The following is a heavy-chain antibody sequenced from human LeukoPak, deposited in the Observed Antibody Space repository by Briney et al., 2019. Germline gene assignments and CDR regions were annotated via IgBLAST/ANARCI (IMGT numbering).Heavy chain of an antibody. Sequence: SETLSLTCAVYSGSRSGYYGSWIRQPPGQWMEWIGEINHSGSTNYNPSLKSRVTISVDTSKNQFSLKLSSVTAADTAVYDCARGPLWSYYGSGSYRYFDYWGQGTLVTVSS. CDR2: INHSGST. CDR1: SGSRSGYY. J-gene: IGHJ4*02. CDR3: ARGPLWSYYGSGSYRYFDY. D-gene: IGHD3-10*01. V-gene: IGHV4-34*01.